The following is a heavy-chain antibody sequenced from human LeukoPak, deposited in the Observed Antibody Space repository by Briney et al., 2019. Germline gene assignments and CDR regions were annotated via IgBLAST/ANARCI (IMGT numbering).Heavy chain of an antibody. CDR1: GFTFSDYS. Sequence: GGSLRLSCAASGFTFSDYSMNWVRQAPGKGLEWISYVGISSGNTKYADSVKGRFTISGDSAKNSVFLQMNSLRVGDMAVYYCARDHRYAFDNWGQGTLVTVSS. V-gene: IGHV3-48*04. D-gene: IGHD5-12*01. CDR3: ARDHRYAFDN. CDR2: VGISSGNT. J-gene: IGHJ4*02.